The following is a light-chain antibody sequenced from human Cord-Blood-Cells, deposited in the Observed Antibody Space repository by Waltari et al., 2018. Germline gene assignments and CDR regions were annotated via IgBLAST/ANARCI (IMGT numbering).Light chain of an antibody. Sequence: QSALTQPASVSGSPGQSITISCTGTRSDVGGYNYVSWYQPHPGKAPKLMIYEVSNRPSGVSKRFSGSKSGNTASLTISGLQAEDEADYYCSSYTSSSTRVFGGGTKLTVL. CDR3: SSYTSSSTRV. V-gene: IGLV2-14*01. CDR1: RSDVGGYNY. J-gene: IGLJ3*02. CDR2: EVS.